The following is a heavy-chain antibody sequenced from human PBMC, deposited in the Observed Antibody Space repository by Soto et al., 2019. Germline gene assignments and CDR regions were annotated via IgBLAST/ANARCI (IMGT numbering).Heavy chain of an antibody. V-gene: IGHV3-NL1*01. J-gene: IGHJ6*02. CDR3: ARDRLVPYGYGMDV. CDR1: GFTFSNYG. CDR2: INCDGSST. Sequence: GGSLRLSCAASGFTFSNYGMHWVRQAPGKGLEWVSGINCDGSSTSYADSVKGRFAVSRDNSKNTLYLQMNSLRVEDTAVYYCARDRLVPYGYGMDVWGQGTTVTVS. D-gene: IGHD2-2*01.